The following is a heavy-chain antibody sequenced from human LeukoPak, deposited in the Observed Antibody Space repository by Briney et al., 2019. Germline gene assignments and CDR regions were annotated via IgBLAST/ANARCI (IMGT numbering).Heavy chain of an antibody. J-gene: IGHJ4*02. CDR2: ISSNGGST. CDR1: GFTFSSYA. CDR3: ARDHYYDSSGYYSN. V-gene: IGHV3-64*01. D-gene: IGHD3-22*01. Sequence: GGSLRLSCAASGFTFSSYAMHWVHQAPGKGLEYVSAISSNGGSTYYANSVKGRFTISRDNSKNSLYLQMNSLRAEDTAVYYCARDHYYDSSGYYSNWGQGTLVTVSS.